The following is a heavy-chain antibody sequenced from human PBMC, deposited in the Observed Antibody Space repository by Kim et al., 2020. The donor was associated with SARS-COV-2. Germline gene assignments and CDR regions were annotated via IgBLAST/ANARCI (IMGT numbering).Heavy chain of an antibody. CDR3: AKVQGYYGSGSDLQLDY. CDR1: GFTFSSYG. CDR2: ISYDGSNK. Sequence: GGSLRLSCAASGFTFSSYGMHWVRQAPGKGLEWVAVISYDGSNKYYADSVKGRFTISRDNSKNTLYLQMNSLRAEDTAVYYCAKVQGYYGSGSDLQLDYWGQGTLVTVSS. D-gene: IGHD3-10*01. J-gene: IGHJ4*02. V-gene: IGHV3-30*18.